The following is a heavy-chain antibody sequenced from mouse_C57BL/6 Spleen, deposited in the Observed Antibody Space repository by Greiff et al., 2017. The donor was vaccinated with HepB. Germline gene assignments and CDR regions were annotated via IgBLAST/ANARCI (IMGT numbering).Heavy chain of an antibody. D-gene: IGHD1-1*01. CDR1: GFTFNTYA. V-gene: IGHV10-3*01. CDR2: IRSKSSNYAT. J-gene: IGHJ4*01. CDR3: VRGALITTVVATSVSYYAMDY. Sequence: EVQGVESGGGLVQPKGSLKLSCAASGFTFNTYAMHWVRQAPGKGLEWVARIRSKSSNYATYYADSVKDRFTISRDDSQSMLYLQMNNLKTEDTAMYYCVRGALITTVVATSVSYYAMDYWGQGTSVTVSS.